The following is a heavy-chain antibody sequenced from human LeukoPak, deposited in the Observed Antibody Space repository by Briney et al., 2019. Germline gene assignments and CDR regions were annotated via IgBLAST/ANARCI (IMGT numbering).Heavy chain of an antibody. D-gene: IGHD2-2*01. CDR1: GYNFPRYW. J-gene: IGHJ1*01. CDR3: AATASGTTSWPH. Sequence: ESLKISCDGSGYNFPRYWIGWVRQMPGKGLEWMGIINPADSDTSYSPSFQGQVTISADKSITTAYLQWSSLRASDTAMYYCAATASGTTSWPHWGQGTLVTVSS. CDR2: INPADSDT. V-gene: IGHV5-51*01.